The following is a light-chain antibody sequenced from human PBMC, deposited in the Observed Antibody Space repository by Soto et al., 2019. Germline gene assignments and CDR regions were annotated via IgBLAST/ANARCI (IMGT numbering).Light chain of an antibody. Sequence: EIVLTQSPGTLSLSPGERATLSCRASQSVSSTYLAWYQQKPGQAPRLLIYGASSRATGIPDRLSGSGSGTDFTLTISRLEPEDFAVYYCQQYGSSPWTFGQGPKVEIK. CDR2: GAS. V-gene: IGKV3-20*01. J-gene: IGKJ1*01. CDR1: QSVSSTY. CDR3: QQYGSSPWT.